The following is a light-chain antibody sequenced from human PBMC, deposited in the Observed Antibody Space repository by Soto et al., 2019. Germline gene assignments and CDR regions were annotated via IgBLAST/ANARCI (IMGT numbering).Light chain of an antibody. CDR2: DVI. V-gene: IGLV2-11*01. J-gene: IGLJ1*01. CDR1: SSDVGFYNY. Sequence: QSALTQPRSVSGSPGQSVTISCTGTSSDVGFYNYVSWYQQHPGKAPKLMIYDVIKRPSGVPDRFSGSKSGNTASLTISGLQAEDEADYRCCLYAGSYTFVFGTGTKVTVL. CDR3: CLYAGSYTFV.